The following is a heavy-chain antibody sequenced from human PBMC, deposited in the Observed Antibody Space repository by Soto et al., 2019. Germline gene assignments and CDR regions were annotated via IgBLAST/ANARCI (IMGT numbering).Heavy chain of an antibody. D-gene: IGHD2-21*02. CDR1: GGSISSYY. Sequence: SETLSLTCTVSGGSISSYYWSWIRQPPGKGLEWIGYIYYSASTNYSPSLKSRVTISVDTSKNQFSLNLSSVTAADTAVYYCARHLPYCGGDCYSLAYWAQGTLVTVS. CDR3: ARHLPYCGGDCYSLAY. J-gene: IGHJ4*02. V-gene: IGHV4-59*08. CDR2: IYYSAST.